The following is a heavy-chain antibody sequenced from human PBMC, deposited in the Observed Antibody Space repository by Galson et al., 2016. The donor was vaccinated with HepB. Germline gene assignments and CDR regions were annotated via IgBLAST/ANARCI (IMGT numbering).Heavy chain of an antibody. CDR1: GYTFTSYA. D-gene: IGHD6-19*01. Sequence: SVKVSCKASGYTFTSYAMTWVRQVPGQGPEWMGYITTNNGNTNYAQKFQGRITVTADTSTSTAFMELRSLTSDDTAVYYCARTMTVGWSEHFDYWGQGTLVTVSS. CDR2: ITTNNGNT. V-gene: IGHV1-18*01. CDR3: ARTMTVGWSEHFDY. J-gene: IGHJ4*02.